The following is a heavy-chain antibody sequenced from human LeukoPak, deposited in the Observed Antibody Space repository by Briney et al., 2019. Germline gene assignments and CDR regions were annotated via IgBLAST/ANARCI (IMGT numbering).Heavy chain of an antibody. CDR2: TYASGST. CDR3: ARDSGGGSGSYYRYFDY. D-gene: IGHD3-10*01. V-gene: IGHV4-61*09. Sequence: SETLSLTCSVSGGSISSGYYYWTWIRQPAGKGLEYIGHTYASGSTNYNPSLKSRVTISIDTSKNQFSLKLTSMTAADTAVYYCARDSGGGSGSYYRYFDYWGQGTLVTVSS. CDR1: GGSISSGYYY. J-gene: IGHJ4*02.